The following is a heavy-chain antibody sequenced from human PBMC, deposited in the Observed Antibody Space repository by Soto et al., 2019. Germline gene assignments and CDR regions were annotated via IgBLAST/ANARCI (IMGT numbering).Heavy chain of an antibody. CDR1: GFTFNTHG. J-gene: IGHJ4*02. CDR3: AAATSIALGFRY. D-gene: IGHD1-26*01. V-gene: IGHV1-18*01. CDR2: NSALNGKT. Sequence: QGYLVQSGAEVKRPGASVRVSCKTSGFTFNTHGFSWVRQAPGQGLEWMGWNSALNGKTFYAHNFQDRVIMTTDTSSSTAYMELRGLKSDDTAVYYSAAATSIALGFRYLGQGTLVTVSS.